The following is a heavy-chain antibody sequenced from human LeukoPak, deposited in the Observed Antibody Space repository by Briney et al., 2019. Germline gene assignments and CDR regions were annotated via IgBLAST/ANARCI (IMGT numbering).Heavy chain of an antibody. D-gene: IGHD2-15*01. CDR1: GFTFSSYA. CDR3: AKILPDCSGGSCYVDPYYYGMDV. CDR2: ISGSGGST. V-gene: IGHV3-23*01. J-gene: IGHJ6*02. Sequence: GGSLRLSCAASGFTFSSYAMSWVRQAPGKGLEWVSAISGSGGSTYYADSVKGRFTISRDNSKNTLYLQMNSLRAEDTAVYYCAKILPDCSGGSCYVDPYYYGMDVWGQGTTVTVSS.